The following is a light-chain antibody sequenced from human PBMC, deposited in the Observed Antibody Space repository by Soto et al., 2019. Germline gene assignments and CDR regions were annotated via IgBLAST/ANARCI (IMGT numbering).Light chain of an antibody. J-gene: IGLJ1*01. CDR1: SSDVGAYNY. CDR3: SSHAGSSVV. V-gene: IGLV2-11*01. Sequence: SALTHPRSVSWSPGQSVTISCTGTSSDVGAYNYVSWYQQHPGKAPKLMTYDVSKRPSGVPDRFSGSKSGNTASLTISGLQAEDEADYYCSSHAGSSVVFGTGTKVTVL. CDR2: DVS.